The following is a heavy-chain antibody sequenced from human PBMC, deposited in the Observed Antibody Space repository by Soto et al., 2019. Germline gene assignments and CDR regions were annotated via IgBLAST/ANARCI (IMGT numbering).Heavy chain of an antibody. CDR2: ISYSGTT. CDR1: GASISSYS. J-gene: IGHJ5*02. D-gene: IGHD6-19*01. CDR3: ARGGYASGWYDKWFDP. Sequence: PSETLSLTCTVSGASISSYSWTWIRQPPGKGLEWIGYISYSGTTNYNPSLKSRVTISVDTSKNQFSLKLGSVTAADTAVYYCARGGYASGWYDKWFDPWGQGTLVTVPQ. V-gene: IGHV4-59*01.